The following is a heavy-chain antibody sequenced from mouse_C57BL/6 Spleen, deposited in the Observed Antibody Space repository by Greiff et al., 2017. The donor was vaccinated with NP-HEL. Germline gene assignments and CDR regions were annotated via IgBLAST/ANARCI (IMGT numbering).Heavy chain of an antibody. CDR3: ARERGSDGYYVGY. J-gene: IGHJ2*01. CDR1: GYAFTNYL. D-gene: IGHD2-3*01. Sequence: QVQLQQSGAELVRPGTSVKVSCKASGYAFTNYLIEWVKQRPGQGLEWIGVINPGSGGTNYNEKFKGKATLTADKSSSTAYMQLSSLTSEDSAVYFCARERGSDGYYVGYWGQGTTLTVSS. V-gene: IGHV1-54*01. CDR2: INPGSGGT.